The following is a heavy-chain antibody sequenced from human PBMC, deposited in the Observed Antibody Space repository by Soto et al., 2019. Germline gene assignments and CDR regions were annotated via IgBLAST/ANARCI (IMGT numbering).Heavy chain of an antibody. V-gene: IGHV3-23*01. J-gene: IGHJ4*02. CDR3: AKDLLPVIVVVPAAMLDY. CDR2: ISGSGGST. Sequence: EVQLLESGGGLVQPGGSLRLSCAASGFTFSSYAMSWVRQAPGKGLEWVSAISGSGGSTYYADSVKGRFTISRDNSKNTLYLQMNSLRAEDTAVYYCAKDLLPVIVVVPAAMLDYWGQGTLVTVSS. CDR1: GFTFSSYA. D-gene: IGHD2-2*01.